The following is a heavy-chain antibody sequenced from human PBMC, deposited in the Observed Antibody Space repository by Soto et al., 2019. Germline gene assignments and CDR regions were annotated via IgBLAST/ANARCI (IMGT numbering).Heavy chain of an antibody. Sequence: GSLRLSCSASGFTFNTFAMHWVRQTPGKGLEFVSAISSNGGNTYYADSVKGRFAISRDNSKNTLYLQMYSLRPGDTALYYCVKEGYMRSDWYGQFDCWGQGTLVTVSS. CDR3: VKEGYMRSDWYGQFDC. V-gene: IGHV3-64D*06. CDR2: ISSNGGNT. D-gene: IGHD6-19*01. CDR1: GFTFNTFA. J-gene: IGHJ4*02.